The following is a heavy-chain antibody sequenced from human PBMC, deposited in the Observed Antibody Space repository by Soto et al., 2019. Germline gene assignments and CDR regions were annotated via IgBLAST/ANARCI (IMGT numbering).Heavy chain of an antibody. Sequence: ASVKVSCKASGYTFTSYGISWVRQAPGQGLEWMGWISAYNGNTNYAQKLQGRVTMTTDTSTSTAYMELRSLRSDDTAVYYCVSFHSSGRRSSTHFDYWGQGTLVTVSS. CDR1: GYTFTSYG. V-gene: IGHV1-18*01. CDR2: ISAYNGNT. J-gene: IGHJ4*02. D-gene: IGHD3-22*01. CDR3: VSFHSSGRRSSTHFDY.